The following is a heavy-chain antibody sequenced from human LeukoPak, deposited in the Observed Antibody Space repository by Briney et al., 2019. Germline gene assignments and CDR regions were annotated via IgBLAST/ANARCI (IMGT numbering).Heavy chain of an antibody. Sequence: GSLRLSCAASGFTFGSYAMTWVRQAPGKGLEWVSGISGSGGNTYYADSVKGRFTISRDNARNSLYLQMNSLRAEDTAVYYCAKAGSSSSIIYYYYYMDVWGKGTTVTVSS. V-gene: IGHV3-23*01. J-gene: IGHJ6*03. D-gene: IGHD6-6*01. CDR3: AKAGSSSSIIYYYYYMDV. CDR2: ISGSGGNT. CDR1: GFTFGSYA.